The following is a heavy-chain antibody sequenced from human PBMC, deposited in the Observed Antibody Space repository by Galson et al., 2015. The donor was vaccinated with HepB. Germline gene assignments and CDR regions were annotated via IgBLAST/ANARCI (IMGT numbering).Heavy chain of an antibody. Sequence: SLRLSCAASGFTFSSYAMSWVRQAPGKGLEWVSAISGSGGGTYYADSAKGRFTISRDNSKNTLYLQMNSLRAEDTAVYYCASIGAWGYYMDVWGKGTTVTVSS. V-gene: IGHV3-23*01. D-gene: IGHD3-16*01. CDR2: ISGSGGGT. CDR3: ASIGAWGYYMDV. CDR1: GFTFSSYA. J-gene: IGHJ6*03.